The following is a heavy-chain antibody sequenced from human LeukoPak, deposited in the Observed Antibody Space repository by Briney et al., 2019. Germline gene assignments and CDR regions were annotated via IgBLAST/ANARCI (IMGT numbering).Heavy chain of an antibody. CDR1: GYTFTLYY. CDR3: STNDSSGPFDY. Sequence: ASVKVSCKASGYTFTLYYMHWVRQAPGQGLEWMGRINPNSGGTSYAQKFQGRVTMTRYTSISTGNMEFSRLPADNTAVCYVSTNDSSGPFDYWGQGTLVTVSS. D-gene: IGHD3-22*01. V-gene: IGHV1-2*02. J-gene: IGHJ4*02. CDR2: INPNSGGT.